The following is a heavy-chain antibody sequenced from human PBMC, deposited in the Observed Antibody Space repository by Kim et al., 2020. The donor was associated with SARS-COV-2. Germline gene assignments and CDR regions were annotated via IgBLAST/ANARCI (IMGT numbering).Heavy chain of an antibody. J-gene: IGHJ4*02. D-gene: IGHD2-15*01. CDR3: LAEIGGRSFDH. V-gene: IGHV3-30*04. CDR2: IAHDGSQI. Sequence: GGSLRLSCAASGFTFSAHALHWVRQAPGKGLEWVALIAHDGSQISYPDSVKGRFITSRDNTKSTLYLQMNSLRPEDTAVYYCLAEIGGRSFDHWGQGTLVTVSS. CDR1: GFTFSAHA.